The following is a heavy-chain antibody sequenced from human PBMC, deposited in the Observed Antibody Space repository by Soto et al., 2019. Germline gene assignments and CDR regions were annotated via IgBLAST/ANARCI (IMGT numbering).Heavy chain of an antibody. Sequence: KPSETLSLTCTVSGGSISSYYWSWIRQPPGKGLERIGYIYYSGSTNYNPSLKSRVTISVDTSKNQFSLKLSSVTAADTAVYYCARDPPSKGIAAAGYQSLWGQGTLVTVSS. J-gene: IGHJ4*02. CDR1: GGSISSYY. CDR3: ARDPPSKGIAAAGYQSL. D-gene: IGHD6-13*01. V-gene: IGHV4-59*01. CDR2: IYYSGST.